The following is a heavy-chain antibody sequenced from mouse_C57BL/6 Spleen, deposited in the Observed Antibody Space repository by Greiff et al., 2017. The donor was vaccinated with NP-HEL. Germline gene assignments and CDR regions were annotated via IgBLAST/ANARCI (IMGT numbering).Heavy chain of an antibody. CDR1: GFTFSDYG. V-gene: IGHV5-17*01. Sequence: EVMLVESGGGLVKPGGSLKLSCAASGFTFSDYGMHWVRQAPEKGLEWVAYISSGRSTIDYADTVKGRFTISRDNAKNTLFLQMTSLRSEDTAMYYCARDITTVVVDWYFDVWGTGTTVTVSS. J-gene: IGHJ1*03. CDR2: ISSGRSTI. CDR3: ARDITTVVVDWYFDV. D-gene: IGHD1-1*01.